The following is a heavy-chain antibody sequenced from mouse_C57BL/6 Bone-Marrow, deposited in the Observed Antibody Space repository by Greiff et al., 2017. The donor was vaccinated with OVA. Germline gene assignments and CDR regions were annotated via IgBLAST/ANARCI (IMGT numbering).Heavy chain of an antibody. J-gene: IGHJ2*01. CDR3: ARGFITTVVHDY. D-gene: IGHD1-1*01. CDR1: GYTFTSYG. Sequence: VKLQESGAELARPGASVKLSCKASGYTFTSYGISWVKQRTGQGLEWIGEIYPRSGNTYYNEKFKGKATLTADKSSSTAYMELRSLTSEDSAVYFCARGFITTVVHDYWGQGTTLTVSS. CDR2: IYPRSGNT. V-gene: IGHV1-81*01.